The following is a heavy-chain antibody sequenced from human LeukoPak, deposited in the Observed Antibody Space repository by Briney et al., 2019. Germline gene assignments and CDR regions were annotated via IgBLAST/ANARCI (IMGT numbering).Heavy chain of an antibody. CDR3: ATYTHWVAGDV. CDR1: GFTFNNYA. D-gene: IGHD3-16*01. Sequence: GGSLRLSCAASGFTFNNYAMSWVRQAPGKGLEWVSAISGGGGSTFSADSVKGRFTISRDNARNSLYLQMSSLRPEDTAVYYCATYTHWVAGDVWGQGTTVTVSS. J-gene: IGHJ6*02. CDR2: ISGGGGST. V-gene: IGHV3-23*01.